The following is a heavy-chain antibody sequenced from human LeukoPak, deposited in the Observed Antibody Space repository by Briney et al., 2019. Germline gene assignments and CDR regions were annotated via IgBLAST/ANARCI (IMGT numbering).Heavy chain of an antibody. V-gene: IGHV4-4*07. CDR2: IYTTGTT. D-gene: IGHD1-26*01. Sequence: SETLSLTCTVSSGSISSYYWGWVRQPPGKGLGWIGRIYTTGTTHYNPSLKSRVTMSIDTSTNQFSLNLRSMTAADTAVYFCGRQGYTATHYFLDYWSQGTLVAVS. CDR3: GRQGYTATHYFLDY. J-gene: IGHJ4*02. CDR1: SGSISSYY.